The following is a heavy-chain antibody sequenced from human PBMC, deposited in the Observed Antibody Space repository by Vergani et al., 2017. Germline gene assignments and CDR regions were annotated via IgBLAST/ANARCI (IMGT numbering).Heavy chain of an antibody. J-gene: IGHJ3*02. CDR3: ATGAGPLDI. Sequence: QVQMQESGPGLVKTSETLSLTCSASGAPISYWCWSWLRQPAGKGLGWFGRLCPSGSTNYKPSLKSRVTMSIDTSKNQFSLKLTSVTAAATAVYYCATGAGPLDIWGQGTIVTVSS. D-gene: IGHD3/OR15-3a*01. V-gene: IGHV4-4*07. CDR1: GAPISYWC. CDR2: LCPSGST.